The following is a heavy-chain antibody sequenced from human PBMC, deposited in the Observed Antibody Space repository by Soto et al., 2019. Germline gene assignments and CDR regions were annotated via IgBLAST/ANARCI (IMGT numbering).Heavy chain of an antibody. J-gene: IGHJ4*02. D-gene: IGHD3-10*01. CDR2: ISAGGSST. CDR3: AKEGALGLYYFDY. CDR1: GFSFSSYA. V-gene: IGHV3-23*01. Sequence: GGSLRLSCAASGFSFSSYAISWVRQAPGKGLQWVSTISAGGSSTYYADSVKGRFTISRDNSKNTLYLQMNSLRPEDTAVYYRAKEGALGLYYFDYWGQGTLVTVSS.